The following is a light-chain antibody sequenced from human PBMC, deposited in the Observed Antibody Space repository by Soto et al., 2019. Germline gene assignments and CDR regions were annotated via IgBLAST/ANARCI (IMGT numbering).Light chain of an antibody. CDR1: QDINVY. CDR3: QHGYVAPYS. J-gene: IGKJ2*03. V-gene: IGKV1-39*01. CDR2: SAS. Sequence: DIQMTQSPSSVSASIGDTVTITCRASQDINVYLNWYQQKPGEVPKLLIYSASTLHSGVPSRFTGSGSETDFTLTIRSLQPEDFATYYCQHGYVAPYSFGQGPKV.